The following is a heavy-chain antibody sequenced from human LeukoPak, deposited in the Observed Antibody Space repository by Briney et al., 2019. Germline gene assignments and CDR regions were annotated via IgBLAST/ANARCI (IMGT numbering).Heavy chain of an antibody. CDR1: GYTFIRYA. CDR2: INAGNGNT. V-gene: IGHV1-3*01. CDR3: ARAASNWAEYYFDY. D-gene: IGHD7-27*01. J-gene: IGHJ4*02. Sequence: ASVKVYCKASGYTFIRYAMHWVRQAPGQRLEWMGWINAGNGNTKYSQKFQGRVTITRDTSASTAYMELSSLRSEDTAVYYCARAASNWAEYYFDYWGQGTLVTVSS.